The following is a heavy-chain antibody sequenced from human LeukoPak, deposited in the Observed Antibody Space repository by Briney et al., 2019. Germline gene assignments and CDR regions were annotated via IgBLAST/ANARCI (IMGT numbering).Heavy chain of an antibody. Sequence: GGTLRLSCAASGFTFSSYGMSWVRQAPGKGLEWVSAISGSGGSTYYADSVKDRFTISRDNSKNTLYLQMNSLRAEDTAVYYCAKDSTGSSSWYGDYWGQGTLVTVSS. CDR1: GFTFSSYG. D-gene: IGHD6-13*01. V-gene: IGHV3-23*01. CDR2: ISGSGGST. J-gene: IGHJ4*02. CDR3: AKDSTGSSSWYGDY.